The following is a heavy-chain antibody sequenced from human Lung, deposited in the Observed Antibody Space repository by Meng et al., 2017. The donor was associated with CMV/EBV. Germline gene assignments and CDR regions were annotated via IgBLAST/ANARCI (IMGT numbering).Heavy chain of an antibody. CDR3: GRGRTPDY. D-gene: IGHD1-1*01. J-gene: IGHJ4*02. CDR1: GGFFTGYD. V-gene: IGHV4-34*01. CDR2: INHGGNT. Sequence: EPLSVTFGVYGGFFTGYDWTWIRQFAGKGLAWIGHINHGGNTNYNPSLKRRLTLSIDTSKNQFSLRLSSVTATDTAIYYCGRGRTPDYWGQGTLVTVSS.